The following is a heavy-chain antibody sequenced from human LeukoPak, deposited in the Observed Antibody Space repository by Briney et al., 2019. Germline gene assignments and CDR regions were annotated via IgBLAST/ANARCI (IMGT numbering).Heavy chain of an antibody. CDR2: INPSGGST. V-gene: IGHV1-46*01. Sequence: ASVKVSCKASGYTFTSYYMHWVRQAPGQGLEWMGIINPSGGSTSYAQKFQGRVTMTRDTSTSTVYMELSSLRSEDTAVYYCARDSGGRVVPAANGPQWFGESDYWGQGTLVTVSS. CDR3: ARDSGGRVVPAANGPQWFGESDY. J-gene: IGHJ4*02. CDR1: GYTFTSYY. D-gene: IGHD2-2*01.